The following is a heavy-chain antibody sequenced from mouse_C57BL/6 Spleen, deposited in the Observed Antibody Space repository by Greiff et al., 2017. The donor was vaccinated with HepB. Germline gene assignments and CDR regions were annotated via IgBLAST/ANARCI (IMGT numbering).Heavy chain of an antibody. Sequence: EVKLQESGPGLVKPSQSLSLTCSVTGYSITSGYYWNWIRQFPGNKLEWMGYISYDGSNNYNPSLKNRISITRDTSKNQFFLKLNSVTTEDTATYYCASIGGDYPYYYAMDYWGQGTSVTVSS. CDR2: ISYDGSN. V-gene: IGHV3-6*01. CDR1: GYSITSGYY. J-gene: IGHJ4*01. D-gene: IGHD2-14*01. CDR3: ASIGGDYPYYYAMDY.